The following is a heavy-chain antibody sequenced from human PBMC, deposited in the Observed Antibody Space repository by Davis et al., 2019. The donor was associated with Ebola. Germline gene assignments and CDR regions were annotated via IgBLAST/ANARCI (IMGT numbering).Heavy chain of an antibody. CDR1: GYTFTGCY. Sequence: ASVKVSCKASGYTFTGCYMHWVRQAPGQGLEWMGWINPNSGGTNYAQKLQGRVTMTTDTSTSTAYMELRSLRSDDTAVYYCARGGDDYSNWWFDPWGQGTLVTVSS. CDR3: ARGGDDYSNWWFDP. V-gene: IGHV1-2*02. J-gene: IGHJ5*02. CDR2: INPNSGGT. D-gene: IGHD4-11*01.